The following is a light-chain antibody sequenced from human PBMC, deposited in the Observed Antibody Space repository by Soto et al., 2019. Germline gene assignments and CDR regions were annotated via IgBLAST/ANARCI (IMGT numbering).Light chain of an antibody. CDR3: QQYDIRRRT. CDR2: GAS. V-gene: IGKV3-15*01. CDR1: QSISGN. Sequence: EIVMTQSPATLSVSPGERATLSCRASQSISGNLAWYQQKPGQAPRLLIYGASTRATGIPARFSGSGSGTEFTRTISSLQSEGLAVCLCQQYDIRRRTFCGGTQGPIK. J-gene: IGKJ4*02.